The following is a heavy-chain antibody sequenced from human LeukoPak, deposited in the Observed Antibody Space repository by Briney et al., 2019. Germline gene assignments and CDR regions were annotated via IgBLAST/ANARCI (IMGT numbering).Heavy chain of an antibody. D-gene: IGHD6-13*01. Sequence: RPSETLSLTCTVSGGSISSYYWSWIRQPAGKGLEWIGRIYTGGSTNYNPSLKSRITMSVDSSNNQFSLKLSSVTAADTAVYYCARGFSSSWNKGWFDPWGQGTLVTVSS. CDR1: GGSISSYY. CDR3: ARGFSSSWNKGWFDP. V-gene: IGHV4-4*07. CDR2: IYTGGST. J-gene: IGHJ5*02.